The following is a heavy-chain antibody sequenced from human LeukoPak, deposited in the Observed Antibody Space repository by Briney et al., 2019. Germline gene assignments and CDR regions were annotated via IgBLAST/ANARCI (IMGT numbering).Heavy chain of an antibody. CDR3: ARVRTGDYRTFN. Sequence: SETLSLTCTVSGGSISSGDYYWSWIRQPPGKGLEWIGEIYHSGSTNYNPSLKSRVTISVDKSKNQFSLKLSSVTAADTAVYYCARVRTGDYRTFNWGQGTLVTVSS. D-gene: IGHD4-17*01. CDR2: IYHSGST. CDR1: GGSISSGDYY. J-gene: IGHJ4*02. V-gene: IGHV4-39*07.